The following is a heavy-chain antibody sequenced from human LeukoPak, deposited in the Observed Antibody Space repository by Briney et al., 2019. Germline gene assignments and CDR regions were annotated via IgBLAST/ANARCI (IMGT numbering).Heavy chain of an antibody. CDR1: GYTFTSYY. CDR2: INPSGGST. D-gene: IGHD6-13*01. Sequence: ASVKVSCKASGYTFTSYYMHWVRQAPGQGLEWMGIINPSGGSTTYAQKFQGRVTITADESTSTAYMELSSLRSEDTAVYYCAREDSSSWNWGQGTLVTVSS. V-gene: IGHV1-46*01. CDR3: AREDSSSWN. J-gene: IGHJ4*02.